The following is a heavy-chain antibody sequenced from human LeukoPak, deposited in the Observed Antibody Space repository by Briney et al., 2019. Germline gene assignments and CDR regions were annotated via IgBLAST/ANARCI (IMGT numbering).Heavy chain of an antibody. CDR2: INPSGGST. D-gene: IGHD5-18*01. CDR3: ARTSGYSYGYYFDY. V-gene: IGHV1-46*01. Sequence: ASVKVSCKASGHTFTSYGISWVRQAPGQGLEWMGIINPSGGSTSYAQKFQGRVTMTRDMSTSTVYMELSSLRSEDTAVYYCARTSGYSYGYYFDYWGQGTLVTVSS. J-gene: IGHJ4*02. CDR1: GHTFTSYG.